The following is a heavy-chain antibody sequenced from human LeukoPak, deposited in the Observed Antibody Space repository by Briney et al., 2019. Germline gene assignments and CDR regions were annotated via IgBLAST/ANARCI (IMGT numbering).Heavy chain of an antibody. CDR1: GYTFTSYA. V-gene: IGHV1-3*01. Sequence: ASVKVSCMASGYTFTSYAMHWVRQAPGQRLEWMGWINAGNGNTKYSQKFQGRVTITRDTSASTAYMELSSLRSEDTAVYYCATEADSNYYDSSGYPYWGQGTLVTVSS. J-gene: IGHJ4*02. D-gene: IGHD3-22*01. CDR2: INAGNGNT. CDR3: ATEADSNYYDSSGYPY.